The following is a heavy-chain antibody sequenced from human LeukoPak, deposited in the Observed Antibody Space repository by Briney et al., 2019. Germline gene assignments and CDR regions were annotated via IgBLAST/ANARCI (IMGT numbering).Heavy chain of an antibody. CDR2: IYYSGST. V-gene: IGHV4-30-4*01. CDR1: GGSISSGDYY. CDR3: ARVNRWELRVDY. Sequence: SQTLSLTCTVSGGSISSGDYYWSWIRQPPGKGLEWIGYIYYSGSTYYNPSLKSRVTISVDTSKNQFSLKLSSVTAADTAVYYCARVNRWELRVDYWGREPWSPSPQ. J-gene: IGHJ4*02. D-gene: IGHD1-26*01.